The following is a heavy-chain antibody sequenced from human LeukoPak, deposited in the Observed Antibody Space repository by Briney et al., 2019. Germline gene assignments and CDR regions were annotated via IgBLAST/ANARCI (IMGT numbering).Heavy chain of an antibody. J-gene: IGHJ5*02. V-gene: IGHV1-69*04. CDR3: ARAQYCSGGSCYSGGNWFDP. CDR1: AGTFSSYA. CDR2: IIPILGIA. Sequence: SVTVSRTASAGTFSSYAISWVRQAPGQGLEWMGRIIPILGIANYAQKFQGRVTITADKSTSTAYMELSSLRSEDTAVYYCARAQYCSGGSCYSGGNWFDPWGQGTLVTVSS. D-gene: IGHD2-15*01.